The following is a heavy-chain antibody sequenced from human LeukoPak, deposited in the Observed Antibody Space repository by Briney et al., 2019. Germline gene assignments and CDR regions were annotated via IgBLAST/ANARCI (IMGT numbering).Heavy chain of an antibody. CDR2: ISSSSSII. Sequence: GGSLRLSCAASGFTFSNYNVNWVRQAPGKGLEWVSYISSSSSIIYYADSVKGRFTISRDNAKNSLYLQMNSLRAEDTAVYYCAREGSGYPDYWGQGTLVTVSS. J-gene: IGHJ4*02. V-gene: IGHV3-48*01. D-gene: IGHD3-3*01. CDR1: GFTFSNYN. CDR3: AREGSGYPDY.